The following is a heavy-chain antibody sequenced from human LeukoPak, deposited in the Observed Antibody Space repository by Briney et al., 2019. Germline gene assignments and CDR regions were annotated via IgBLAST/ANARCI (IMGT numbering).Heavy chain of an antibody. CDR2: IKQDGSEK. CDR1: GFTFSSYW. J-gene: IGHJ4*02. CDR3: ARDLWGPRGYSFGYHFDY. V-gene: IGHV3-7*01. D-gene: IGHD5-18*01. Sequence: GGSLRLSCAVSGFTFSSYWMSWVRQAPGKGLEWVANIKQDGSEKYYVDSVKGRFTISRDNAKNSLSLQMKSLTADDTAVYYCARDLWGPRGYSFGYHFDYWGQGTLVTVSS.